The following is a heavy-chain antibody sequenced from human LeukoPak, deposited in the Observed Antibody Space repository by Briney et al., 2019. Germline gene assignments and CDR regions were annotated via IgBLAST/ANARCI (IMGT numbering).Heavy chain of an antibody. CDR2: IWYDGSEK. V-gene: IGHV3-33*01. D-gene: IGHD6-6*01. Sequence: GGSLRLSCAASGFTFSQLGMHWVRQAPGKGLEWVAIIWYDGSEKFYGASVKGRFTISRDNSKNTLYLQMNSLRAEDTAVYYCARDRGTTSSAGYYFDYWGQGTLVTVSS. CDR3: ARDRGTTSSAGYYFDY. CDR1: GFTFSQLG. J-gene: IGHJ4*02.